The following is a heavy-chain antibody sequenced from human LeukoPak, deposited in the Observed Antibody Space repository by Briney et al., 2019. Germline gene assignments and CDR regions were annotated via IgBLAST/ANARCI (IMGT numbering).Heavy chain of an antibody. CDR3: AKALTMMVVSSAPTNSPFDW. D-gene: IGHD3-22*01. J-gene: IGHJ4*02. V-gene: IGHV3-23*01. CDR1: GFTFRNYA. Sequence: GGSLRLSCAASGFTFRNYAMSWVRQAPGKGLEWVSSIHYRSSSTDYAQSVRGRFTISRDNSKNILYLEMDSLRAEDTAVYYCAKALTMMVVSSAPTNSPFDWWGQGTLVTVAS. CDR2: IHYRSSST.